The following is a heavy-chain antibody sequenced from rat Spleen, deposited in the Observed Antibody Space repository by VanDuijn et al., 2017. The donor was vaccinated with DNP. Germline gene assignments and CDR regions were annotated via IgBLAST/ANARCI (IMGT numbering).Heavy chain of an antibody. CDR3: VRHAMGRAFFDF. CDR1: GFTFSAYY. CDR2: ISSSSGSI. V-gene: IGHV5-34*01. Sequence: EVQLVESGGGLVQPGRSLKLSCAASGFTFSAYYMAWVRQVPGQGLEWITSISSSSGSIYYADTLKGRFTISRENAKNTLYLQMTSLRSEDTALYYCVRHAMGRAFFDFWGPGTMVTVSS. J-gene: IGHJ1*01. D-gene: IGHD1-12*02.